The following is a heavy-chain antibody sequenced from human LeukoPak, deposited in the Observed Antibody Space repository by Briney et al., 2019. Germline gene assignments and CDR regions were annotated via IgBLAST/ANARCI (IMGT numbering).Heavy chain of an antibody. CDR1: GGSISSYY. CDR2: IYYSGST. J-gene: IGHJ4*02. D-gene: IGHD1-26*01. V-gene: IGHV4-59*01. Sequence: SETLSLTCTVSGGSISSYYWSWIRQPPGKGLERIGYIYYSGSTNYNPSLKSRVTISVDTSKNQFSLKLSSVTAADTAVYYCAGSGSYYGTLVYWGQGTLVTVSS. CDR3: AGSGSYYGTLVY.